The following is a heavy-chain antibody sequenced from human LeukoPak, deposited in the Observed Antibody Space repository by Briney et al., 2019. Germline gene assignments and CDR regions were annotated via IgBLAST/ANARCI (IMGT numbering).Heavy chain of an antibody. J-gene: IGHJ4*02. Sequence: GGSLSLSCAASGFSFSNYSMNWVRQAPGKGLEWVSYISSSSSTIYYADSVKGRFTISRDNAKNSLYLQMNSLRDEDTAVFYCAREGAYYRRNFHYWGQGTLVTVSS. CDR3: AREGAYYRRNFHY. CDR1: GFSFSNYS. D-gene: IGHD3-22*01. CDR2: ISSSSSTI. V-gene: IGHV3-48*02.